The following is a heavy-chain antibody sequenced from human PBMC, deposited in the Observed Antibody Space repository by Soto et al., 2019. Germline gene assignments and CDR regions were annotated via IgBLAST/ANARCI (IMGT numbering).Heavy chain of an antibody. D-gene: IGHD4-17*01. Sequence: ASVKVSCKASGGTFSSYAISWVRQAPGQGLEWMGGIIPIFGTANYAQKFQGRVTITADESTSTAYMELSSLRSEDTAVYYCARKLNVDYDDAFEIWGQGTMVTVSS. CDR3: ARKLNVDYDDAFEI. J-gene: IGHJ3*02. CDR2: IIPIFGTA. CDR1: GGTFSSYA. V-gene: IGHV1-69*13.